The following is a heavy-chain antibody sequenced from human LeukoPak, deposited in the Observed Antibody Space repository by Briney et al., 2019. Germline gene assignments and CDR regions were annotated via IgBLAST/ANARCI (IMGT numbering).Heavy chain of an antibody. CDR2: IIPILGIA. D-gene: IGHD3-9*01. CDR1: GGTFSSYA. CDR3: ATINYDILTGYWE. V-gene: IGHV1-69*04. J-gene: IGHJ4*02. Sequence: SVKVSCKASGGTFSSYAISWVRQAPGQGLEWMGRIIPILGIANYAQKFQGRVTITADKSTSTAYMELSSLRSEDTAVYYCATINYDILTGYWEWGQGTLVTVSS.